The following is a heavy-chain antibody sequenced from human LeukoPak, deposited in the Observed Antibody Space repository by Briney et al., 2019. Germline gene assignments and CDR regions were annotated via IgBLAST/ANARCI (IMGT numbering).Heavy chain of an antibody. Sequence: GGSLRLSCAASGFTFSSYWMHWVRQTPEKGLEWVSRIDSDGSSTIYADSVKGRFTISRDNSKNTLYLQMNSLRAEDTAVYYCASDRITMIVGGSGRAFSDYWGQGTLVTVSS. CDR2: IDSDGSST. CDR3: ASDRITMIVGGSGRAFSDY. V-gene: IGHV3-74*01. D-gene: IGHD3-22*01. CDR1: GFTFSSYW. J-gene: IGHJ4*02.